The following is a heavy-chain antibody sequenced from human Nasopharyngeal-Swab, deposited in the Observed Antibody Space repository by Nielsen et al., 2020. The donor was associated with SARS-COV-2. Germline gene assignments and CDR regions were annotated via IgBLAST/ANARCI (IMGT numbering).Heavy chain of an antibody. CDR1: GFTFSNYW. Sequence: GGSLRLSCAASGFTFSNYWMSWVRQAPGKGLEWVANIKQDGSEKHYVDSVKGLFTISRDNAKNSLYLQMNSLRAADTAVYYCARVSGMSGYCSGGSCYFDYWGQGTLVTV. J-gene: IGHJ4*02. CDR3: ARVSGMSGYCSGGSCYFDY. D-gene: IGHD2-15*01. CDR2: IKQDGSEK. V-gene: IGHV3-7*01.